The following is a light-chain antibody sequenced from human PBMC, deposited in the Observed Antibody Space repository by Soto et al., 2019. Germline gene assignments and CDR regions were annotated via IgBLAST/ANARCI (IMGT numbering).Light chain of an antibody. J-gene: IGLJ3*02. CDR1: SSDVGGYNY. V-gene: IGLV2-14*01. CDR2: EVS. Sequence: QSALTQPASVSGSPGQSITISCTGTSSDVGGYNYVSWYQQHPGKAPKLMIYEVSNRPSGVSNRFSGSKSGNPASLTISGFQAEDEAAYYCSSYTSSSTRVFGGGTKLTVL. CDR3: SSYTSSSTRV.